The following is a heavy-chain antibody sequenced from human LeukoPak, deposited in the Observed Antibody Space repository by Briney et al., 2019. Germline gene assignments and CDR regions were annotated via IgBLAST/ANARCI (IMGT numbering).Heavy chain of an antibody. D-gene: IGHD1-20*01. V-gene: IGHV3-53*05. CDR3: AKDLDTWTYYFDY. J-gene: IGHJ4*02. Sequence: GGSLRLSCAASGFTVPDNYMNWVRQSSGKGLEWVSVIYGGGDTNYADSVKGRFIISRDTSKNTVYLQMNSLRAEDTAVYYCAKDLDTWTYYFDYWGQGTLVTVSS. CDR1: GFTVPDNY. CDR2: IYGGGDT.